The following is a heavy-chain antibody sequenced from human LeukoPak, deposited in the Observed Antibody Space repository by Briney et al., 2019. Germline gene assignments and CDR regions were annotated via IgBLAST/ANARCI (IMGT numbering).Heavy chain of an antibody. J-gene: IGHJ4*02. CDR1: GFTFGDNA. CDR2: IRSQGHGGTT. CDR3: IREFYFDY. V-gene: IGHV3-49*04. Sequence: GGSLRLSXTTSGFTFGDNAMSWVRQAPGKGLEWVGFIRSQGHGGTTEYAASVKDRFTISRDDSKSIAYLQMNSLKTDDTAVYYCIREFYFDYWGQGTLVTVSP.